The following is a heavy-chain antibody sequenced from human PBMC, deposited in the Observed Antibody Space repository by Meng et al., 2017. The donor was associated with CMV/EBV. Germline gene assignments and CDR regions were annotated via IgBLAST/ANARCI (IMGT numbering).Heavy chain of an antibody. CDR2: IRYDGSNK. CDR1: GFTFSSYS. J-gene: IGHJ4*02. Sequence: GESLKISCAASGFTFSSYSMNWVRQAPGKGLEWVAFIRYDGSNKYYADSVKGRFTISRDNSKNTLYLQMNSLRAEDTAVYYCAKDLSCSSTSCYLYWGQGTLVTVSS. CDR3: AKDLSCSSTSCYLY. V-gene: IGHV3-30*02. D-gene: IGHD2-2*01.